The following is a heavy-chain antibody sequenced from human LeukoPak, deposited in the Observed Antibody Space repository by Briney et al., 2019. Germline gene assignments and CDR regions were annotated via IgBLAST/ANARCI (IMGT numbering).Heavy chain of an antibody. D-gene: IGHD3-3*01. CDR2: ISSSSSYI. Sequence: GSLRLSCAASGFTFSSYSMNWVRQAPGKGLEWVSSISSSSSYIYYADSVKGRFTISRDNAKNSLYLQMNSLRAEDTAVYYCARAATIFGVVTNFDYWGQGTLVTVSS. V-gene: IGHV3-21*01. CDR3: ARAATIFGVVTNFDY. J-gene: IGHJ4*02. CDR1: GFTFSSYS.